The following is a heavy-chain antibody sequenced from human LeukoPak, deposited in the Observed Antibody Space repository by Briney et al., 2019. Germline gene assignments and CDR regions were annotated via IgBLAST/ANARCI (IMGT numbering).Heavy chain of an antibody. CDR1: GFTVSSNY. D-gene: IGHD3-3*01. CDR2: IYSGGST. Sequence: GGSLRLSCAASGFTVSSNYMSWVPQAPGKGLEWVSVIYSGGSTYYADSVKGRFTISRDNSKNKLYLQMNSLRAEDAAVYYCARDQPYYDFWSGYFNYWGQGTLVTVSS. J-gene: IGHJ4*02. V-gene: IGHV3-66*02. CDR3: ARDQPYYDFWSGYFNY.